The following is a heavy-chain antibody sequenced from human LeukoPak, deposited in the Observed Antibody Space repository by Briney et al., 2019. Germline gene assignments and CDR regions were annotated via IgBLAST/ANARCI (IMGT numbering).Heavy chain of an antibody. CDR2: MNPNSGNT. D-gene: IGHD6-19*01. J-gene: IGHJ4*02. CDR3: ARLRDNSGWYEDY. CDR1: GYTFTSYD. Sequence: GASVKVSCKASGYTFTSYDINWVRQATGQGLEWMGWMNPNSGNTGYAQKFQGRVTMTRNTSISTAYMELSSLRAQATAVYYCARLRDNSGWYEDYWGQGTPVTVSS. V-gene: IGHV1-8*01.